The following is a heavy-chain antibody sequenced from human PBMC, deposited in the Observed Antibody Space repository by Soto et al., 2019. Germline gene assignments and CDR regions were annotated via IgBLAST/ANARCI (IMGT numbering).Heavy chain of an antibody. D-gene: IGHD3-10*01. CDR1: GGTFNTYA. V-gene: IGHV1-69*19. Sequence: QVQLVQSGAEMKKPGSSVKVSCQSSGGTFNTYAMNWVRQAPGQGPEWMGDISPMFGAANYAPKFQGRVTITADESRGTSYMQLSSLPSEDTALYFCAREVQVPPPAFVSWGQGTLVTVSS. CDR3: AREVQVPPPAFVS. CDR2: ISPMFGAA. J-gene: IGHJ4*02.